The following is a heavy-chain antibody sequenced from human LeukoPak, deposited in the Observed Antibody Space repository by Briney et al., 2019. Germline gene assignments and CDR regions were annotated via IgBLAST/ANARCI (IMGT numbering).Heavy chain of an antibody. Sequence: GGSLRLSCAASGFTVSSNYMSWVRQAPGKGLEWVSAISGSGGSTYYADSVKGRFTISRDNSENTLYLQMNSLRAEDTAVYYCARDGTGAGPDYYYFDYWGQGTLVTVSS. D-gene: IGHD3/OR15-3a*01. CDR3: ARDGTGAGPDYYYFDY. CDR1: GFTVSSNY. J-gene: IGHJ4*02. CDR2: ISGSGGST. V-gene: IGHV3-23*01.